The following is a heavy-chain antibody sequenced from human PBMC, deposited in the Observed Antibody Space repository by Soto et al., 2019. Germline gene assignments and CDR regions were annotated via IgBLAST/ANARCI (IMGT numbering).Heavy chain of an antibody. D-gene: IGHD3-22*01. J-gene: IGHJ4*02. V-gene: IGHV3-33*01. CDR2: IWYDGSNK. CDR1: GFTFSSYG. Sequence: QVQLVESGGGVVQPGRSLRLSCAASGFTFSSYGMHWVRQAPGKGLEWVAVIWYDGSNKYYADSVKGRFTISRDNSKNTLYLQMNSLRAEDTAVYYCARDPGIYYYDSSGYLPGYWGQGTLVTVSS. CDR3: ARDPGIYYYDSSGYLPGY.